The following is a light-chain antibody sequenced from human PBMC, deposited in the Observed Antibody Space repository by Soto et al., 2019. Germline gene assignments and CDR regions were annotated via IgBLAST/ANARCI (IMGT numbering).Light chain of an antibody. J-gene: IGLJ2*01. CDR2: GNT. V-gene: IGLV1-40*01. CDR3: QSYEGASRV. CDR1: ASNIGAGYV. Sequence: QSVLTQPPSVSGAPGQNVAISCAGSASNIGAGYVVHWYQQLPGTAPKLLLSGNTNRPSGVPDRFSGSTSGTSASLAITGLQPDDEAHYYCQSYEGASRVFGGGTKLTVL.